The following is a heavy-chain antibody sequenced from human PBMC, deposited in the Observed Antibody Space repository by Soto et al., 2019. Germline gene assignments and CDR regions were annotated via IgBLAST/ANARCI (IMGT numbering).Heavy chain of an antibody. J-gene: IGHJ6*03. CDR2: TRNKANSYTT. CDR3: ARDRGYCSGGSCYSEHYYYYMDV. Sequence: GGSLRLSCAASGFTFSDHYMDWVRQAPGKGLEWVGRTRNKANSYTTEYAASVKGRFTISRDDSKNSLYLQMNSLKTEDTAVYYCARDRGYCSGGSCYSEHYYYYMDVWGKGTTVTVSS. D-gene: IGHD2-15*01. V-gene: IGHV3-72*01. CDR1: GFTFSDHY.